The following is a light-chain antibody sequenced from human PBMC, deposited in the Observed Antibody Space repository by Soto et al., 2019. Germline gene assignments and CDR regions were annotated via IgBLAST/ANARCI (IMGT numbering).Light chain of an antibody. CDR1: QSVSNNY. CDR2: GAS. J-gene: IGKJ1*01. CDR3: QQRLLWPQT. V-gene: IGKV3D-20*02. Sequence: EIVLTQSPGTLSLSPGERATLSCRASQSVSNNYLAWYQQKPGQAPRLLIYGASNRATGIPDRFSGSGSGTDFTLTVSSLEPEDFAVYYCQQRLLWPQTFGQGTKVDIK.